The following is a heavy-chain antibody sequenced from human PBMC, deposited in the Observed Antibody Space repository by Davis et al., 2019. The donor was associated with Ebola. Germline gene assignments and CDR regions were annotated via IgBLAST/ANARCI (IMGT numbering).Heavy chain of an antibody. V-gene: IGHV1-46*01. D-gene: IGHD4-17*01. CDR1: GGTFSSHA. Sequence: AASVKVSCKASGGTFSSHAVSWVRQAPGQGLEWMGIINPSGGSTSYAQKFQGRVTMTRDTSTSTVYMELSSLRSEDTAVYYCAREIGATVTTDYYYYGMDVWGKGTTVTVSS. J-gene: IGHJ6*04. CDR3: AREIGATVTTDYYYYGMDV. CDR2: INPSGGST.